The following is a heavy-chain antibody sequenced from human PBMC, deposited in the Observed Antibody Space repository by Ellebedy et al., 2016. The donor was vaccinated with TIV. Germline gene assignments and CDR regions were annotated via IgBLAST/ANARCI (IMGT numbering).Heavy chain of an antibody. V-gene: IGHV1-24*01. CDR3: ARVGEKGRIGGGYFDY. D-gene: IGHD3-16*01. Sequence: ASVKVSCXVSGYTLTELSMHWVRQAPGKGLEWMGGFDPEDGETIYAQKFQGRVTITADKSTSTAYMELSSLRSEDTAVYYCARVGEKGRIGGGYFDYWGQGTLVTVSS. CDR2: FDPEDGET. CDR1: GYTLTELS. J-gene: IGHJ4*02.